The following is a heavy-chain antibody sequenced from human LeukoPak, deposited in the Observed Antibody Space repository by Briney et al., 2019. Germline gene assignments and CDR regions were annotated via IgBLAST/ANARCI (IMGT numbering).Heavy chain of an antibody. V-gene: IGHV1-69*05. J-gene: IGHJ4*02. CDR1: GGTFSSYA. CDR2: IIPIFGTA. D-gene: IGHD5-18*01. CDR3: ARGAAMVAYYFDY. Sequence: SVKVSCKASGGTFSSYAISWVRQAPGQGLEWMGRIIPIFGTANYAQKFQGRVTITTDESMSTAYMELSSLRSEDTAVYYCARGAAMVAYYFDYWGQGTLVTVSS.